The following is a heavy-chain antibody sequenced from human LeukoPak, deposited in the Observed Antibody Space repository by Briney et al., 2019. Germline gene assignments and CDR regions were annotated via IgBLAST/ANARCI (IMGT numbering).Heavy chain of an antibody. Sequence: SETLSLTCTVSDASVTTYSWSWLRQPAGKGLEWIGRVYSSGATKYNPSLKSRVTISADTSKNQFSLKLPSVTAADTAVYYCARDHYGSGSYTAYFDYWGHGIQVTVSS. J-gene: IGHJ4*01. CDR2: VYSSGAT. V-gene: IGHV4-4*07. D-gene: IGHD3-10*01. CDR1: DASVTTYS. CDR3: ARDHYGSGSYTAYFDY.